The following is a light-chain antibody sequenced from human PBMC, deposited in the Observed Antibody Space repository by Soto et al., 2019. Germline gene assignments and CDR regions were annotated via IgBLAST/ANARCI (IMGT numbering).Light chain of an antibody. V-gene: IGLV1-44*01. Sequence: QLVLTQPPSASGTPGQTIAICCSGGSSNIGSHTVNWYQQLPGTAPRLLIYSNTQRPSGVPDRFSGSKSGTSASLAISGLQSEYEGDYYCAAWDDSLNGVVFGGGTKLTVL. CDR2: SNT. CDR3: AAWDDSLNGVV. CDR1: SSNIGSHT. J-gene: IGLJ2*01.